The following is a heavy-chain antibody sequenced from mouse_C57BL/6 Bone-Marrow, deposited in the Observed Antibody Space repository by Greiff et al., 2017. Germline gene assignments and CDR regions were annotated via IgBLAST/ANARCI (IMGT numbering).Heavy chain of an antibody. CDR2: INPSNGGT. CDR3: AREGFITTVVASYYYAMDY. Sequence: QVQLQQPGTELVKPGASVKLSCKASGYTFTSYWMHWVKQRPGQGLEWIGNINPSNGGTNYNEKFKSKATLTVDKSSSTAYMQLSSLTSEDSAVYYCAREGFITTVVASYYYAMDYWGQGTSVTVSS. CDR1: GYTFTSYW. J-gene: IGHJ4*01. D-gene: IGHD1-1*01. V-gene: IGHV1-53*01.